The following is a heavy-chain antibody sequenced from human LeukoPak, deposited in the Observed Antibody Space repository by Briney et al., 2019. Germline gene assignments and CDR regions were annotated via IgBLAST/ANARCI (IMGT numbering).Heavy chain of an antibody. CDR3: ARDDEYDFWSGYDQTTIPVRFDY. J-gene: IGHJ4*02. CDR2: ISNYNGNS. D-gene: IGHD3-3*01. CDR1: GYTFTSYG. Sequence: ASVKVSCKASGYTFTSYGISWLRQSPGQGLEWMGWISNYNGNSNYAQKLQGRVTMTTDTSTSTAYMELRSLRSDDTAVYYCARDDEYDFWSGYDQTTIPVRFDYWGQGTLVTVSS. V-gene: IGHV1-18*01.